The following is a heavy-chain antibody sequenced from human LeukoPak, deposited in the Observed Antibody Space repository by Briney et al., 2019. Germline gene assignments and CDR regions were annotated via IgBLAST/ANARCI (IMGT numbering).Heavy chain of an antibody. V-gene: IGHV4-39*01. CDR1: GASIRSTSYY. Sequence: SETLSLTCTVSGASIRSTSYYWGWIRQPPGKGLDWIGTIYYDGTTYYKPSLKSRLTLSVDTSKNQFSLRLNSVTAADTAVYYCVKAAVFGVVIRPPGVPMDVWGQGTTVTVSS. D-gene: IGHD3-3*01. CDR3: VKAAVFGVVIRPPGVPMDV. J-gene: IGHJ6*02. CDR2: IYYDGTT.